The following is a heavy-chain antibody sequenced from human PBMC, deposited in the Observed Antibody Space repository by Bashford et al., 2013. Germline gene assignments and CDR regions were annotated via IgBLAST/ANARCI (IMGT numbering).Heavy chain of an antibody. J-gene: IGHJ4*02. Sequence: ASVKVSCKASGYTFTDYYMHWVRQAPGQGLEWMGWINPNSGGTNYAQKFQGRVTMTRDTSISTAYMELSSLTSDDTAVYYCARWAGYSSRFSGPFDYWGQGSLVTVSS. D-gene: IGHD5-18*01. V-gene: IGHV1-2*02. CDR2: INPNSGGT. CDR3: ARWAGYSSRFSGPFDY. CDR1: GYTFTDYY.